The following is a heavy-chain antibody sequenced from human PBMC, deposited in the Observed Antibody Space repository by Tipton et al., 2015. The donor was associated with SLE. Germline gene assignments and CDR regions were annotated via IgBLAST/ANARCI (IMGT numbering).Heavy chain of an antibody. J-gene: IGHJ3*02. CDR1: GGSISSYY. CDR3: ARNPITMVRGVIPGAFDI. Sequence: TLSLTCTVSGGSISSYYWSWIRQPPGKGLGWIGYIYTSGSTYYNPPLKSRVTISVDTSKNQFSLKLTSVTAADTAVYYCARNPITMVRGVIPGAFDIWGQGTMVTVSS. V-gene: IGHV4-4*08. CDR2: IYTSGST. D-gene: IGHD3-10*01.